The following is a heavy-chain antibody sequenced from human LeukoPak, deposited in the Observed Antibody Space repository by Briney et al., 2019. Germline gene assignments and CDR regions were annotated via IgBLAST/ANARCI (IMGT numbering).Heavy chain of an antibody. J-gene: IGHJ6*03. D-gene: IGHD2-21*01. V-gene: IGHV3-43*01. Sequence: LSGGSLRLACAASGFILDDYSMDWVRQTPGKGLEWVSHSKWEGSSTFYADSLKDRSTTYRTNSNNSLYKQTNRRRMEHTCLYFCPRSGVVVIATRGNYMHVSGKG. CDR3: PRSGVVVIATRGNYMHV. CDR1: GFILDDYS. CDR2: SKWEGSST.